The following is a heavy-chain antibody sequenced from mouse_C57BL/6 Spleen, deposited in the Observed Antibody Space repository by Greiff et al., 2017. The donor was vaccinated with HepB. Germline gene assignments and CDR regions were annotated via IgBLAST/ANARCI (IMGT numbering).Heavy chain of an antibody. J-gene: IGHJ2*01. D-gene: IGHD2-4*01. CDR1: GYTFTDYE. CDR2: IDPETGGT. V-gene: IGHV1-15*01. CDR3: TRGGLRRIGNYFDY. Sequence: VQLQQSGAELVRPGASVTLSCKASGYTFTDYEMHWVKQTPVHGLEWIGAIDPETGGTAYNQKFKGKAILTADKSSSTAYMELRSLTSEDSAVYYCTRGGLRRIGNYFDYWGQGTTLTVSS.